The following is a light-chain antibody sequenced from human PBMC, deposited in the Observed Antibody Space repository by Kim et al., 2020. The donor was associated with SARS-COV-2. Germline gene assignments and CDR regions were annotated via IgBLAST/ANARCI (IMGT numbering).Light chain of an antibody. CDR1: QSVSRSY. J-gene: IGKJ1*01. CDR2: GAS. V-gene: IGKV3-20*01. Sequence: IVLTQSPGTLSLSPGETATLSCRASQSVSRSYVAWYQQKPGQGTRLLIYGASSRATGIPDRFSGSGSGTDFTLTISRLESEDFAVYYCQQYGSSRTFGQGTKVDIK. CDR3: QQYGSSRT.